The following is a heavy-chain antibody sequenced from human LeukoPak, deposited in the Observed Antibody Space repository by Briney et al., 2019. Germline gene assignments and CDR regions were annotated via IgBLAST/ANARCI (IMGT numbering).Heavy chain of an antibody. CDR3: ARGPLGWSDY. Sequence: GSLRLSCAASGFTFSNAWMSWVRQAPGKGLEWAGRIKRKTDGGTIDYGAAVKGRFTVSRDDSKNTLYLQMDSLRDEDTAVYYCARGPLGWSDYWGQGILVTVSS. CDR1: GFTFSNAW. D-gene: IGHD1-26*01. CDR2: IKRKTDGGTI. J-gene: IGHJ4*02. V-gene: IGHV3-15*01.